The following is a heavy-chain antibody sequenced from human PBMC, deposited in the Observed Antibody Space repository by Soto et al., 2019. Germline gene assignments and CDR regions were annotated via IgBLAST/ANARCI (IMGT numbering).Heavy chain of an antibody. Sequence: GASVKVSCKASGYTFTSYDINWVRQATGQGLEWMGWMNPNSGNTGYAQKFQGRVTMTRNTSISTAYMELSSLRSEDTAVYYCSRNIVVDYYYYYYMEVWGKGTTVTVSS. CDR3: SRNIVVDYYYYYYMEV. V-gene: IGHV1-8*01. CDR1: GYTFTSYD. D-gene: IGHD2-15*01. J-gene: IGHJ6*03. CDR2: MNPNSGNT.